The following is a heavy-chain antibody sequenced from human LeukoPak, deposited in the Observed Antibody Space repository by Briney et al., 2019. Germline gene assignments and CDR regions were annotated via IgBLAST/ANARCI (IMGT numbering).Heavy chain of an antibody. V-gene: IGHV4-59*01. CDR1: GGSISSCY. CDR3: ASGRWLQLGVIDY. D-gene: IGHD5-24*01. Sequence: SETLSLTCTVSGGSISSCYWSWIRQPPGKGLEWIGYIYYTGSTNYNPSLKSRVTISVDTSKNQFSLKLSSVTAADTAVYYCASGRWLQLGVIDYWGQGTLVTVSS. CDR2: IYYTGST. J-gene: IGHJ4*02.